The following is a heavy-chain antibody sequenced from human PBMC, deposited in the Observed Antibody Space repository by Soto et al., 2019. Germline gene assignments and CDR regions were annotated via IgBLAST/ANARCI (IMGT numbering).Heavy chain of an antibody. J-gene: IGHJ4*02. Sequence: SSNRVSKEPGKGLEWVSYISSSSSTIYYADSVKGRFTISRDNAKNSLYLQMNSLRDEDTAVYYCARVGYYYDSSGYYYDRGYWGQGTLVTVSS. D-gene: IGHD3-22*01. CDR3: ARVGYYYDSSGYYYDRGY. CDR1: S. CDR2: ISSSSSTI. V-gene: IGHV3-48*02.